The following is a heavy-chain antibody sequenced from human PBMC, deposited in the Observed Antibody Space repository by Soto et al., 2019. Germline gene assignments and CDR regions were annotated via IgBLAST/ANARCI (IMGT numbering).Heavy chain of an antibody. J-gene: IGHJ6*02. CDR1: GGTFSSYA. Sequence: SSVKVSCKASGGTFSSYAISWVRQAPGQGLEWMGGIIPIFCTANYAQKFQGRVTITADESTSTAYMELSSLRSEDTAVYYCATRAGYNENYGMDVWGQGTTVTLSS. V-gene: IGHV1-69*13. CDR2: IIPIFCTA. CDR3: ATRAGYNENYGMDV. D-gene: IGHD5-12*01.